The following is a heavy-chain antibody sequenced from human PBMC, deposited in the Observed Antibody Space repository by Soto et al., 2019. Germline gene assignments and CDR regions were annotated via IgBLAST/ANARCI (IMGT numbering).Heavy chain of an antibody. CDR3: ARGTYRSKTDFDY. CDR2: ISSSSGTI. Sequence: GGSLRLSCAASGFTFSDYYMTWIRQAPGSGLEWVSYISSSSGTISYANSVKGRFTISRDDAQNSLYLQMTSLRAEDTAVYYCARGTYRSKTDFDYWGQGTLVTVSS. CDR1: GFTFSDYY. V-gene: IGHV3-11*01. J-gene: IGHJ4*02. D-gene: IGHD6-13*01.